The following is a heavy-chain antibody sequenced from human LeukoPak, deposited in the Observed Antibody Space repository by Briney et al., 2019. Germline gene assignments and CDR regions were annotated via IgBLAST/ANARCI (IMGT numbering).Heavy chain of an antibody. V-gene: IGHV3-23*01. Sequence: GGSLRLSCAASGFTFDSYAMTWVRQAPGKGLEWVSAISGSGGSTYYADSVKGRFTISRDNSKNTLYLQMNSLRAEDTAIYYCAKGLWALGGAFDIWGQGTMVTVSS. D-gene: IGHD3-16*01. CDR3: AKGLWALGGAFDI. CDR1: GFTFDSYA. J-gene: IGHJ3*02. CDR2: ISGSGGST.